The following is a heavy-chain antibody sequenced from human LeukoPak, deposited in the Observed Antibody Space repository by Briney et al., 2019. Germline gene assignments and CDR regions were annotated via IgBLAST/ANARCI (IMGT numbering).Heavy chain of an antibody. D-gene: IGHD3-22*01. CDR2: IWSGGTNK. V-gene: IGHV3-33*01. CDR3: ARTHYDGGGYYKFDS. J-gene: IGHJ4*02. CDR1: GFTFSGYG. Sequence: GTSLRLSCAASGFTFSGYGIHWVRQAPGKGLEWVAIIWSGGTNKYYADSVKGRFTISRDNSKNTLYLQMVSLRAEDTALYYCARTHYDGGGYYKFDSWGQGTLVTVSS.